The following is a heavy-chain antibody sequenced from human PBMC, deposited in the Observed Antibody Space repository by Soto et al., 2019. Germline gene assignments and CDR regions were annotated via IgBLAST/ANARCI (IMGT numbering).Heavy chain of an antibody. D-gene: IGHD3-22*01. J-gene: IGHJ4*02. Sequence: SETLSLTCTVSCGSISSSSYYWGWIRQPPGKGLEWIGSIYYSGSTYYNPSLKSRVTISVDTSKNQFSLKLSSVTAADTAVYYCARQPYDSSGYNDYWGQGTLVTVSS. CDR1: CGSISSSSYY. CDR2: IYYSGST. V-gene: IGHV4-39*01. CDR3: ARQPYDSSGYNDY.